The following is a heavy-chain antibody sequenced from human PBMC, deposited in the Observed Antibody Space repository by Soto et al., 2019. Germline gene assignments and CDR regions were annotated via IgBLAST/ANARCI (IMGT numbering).Heavy chain of an antibody. CDR3: ARVVVATTRVYYYYYGMDV. Sequence: SLKISCQCSGYRCTSYWIGWVRQMAVKCLEWMWIIYPGDSYTRYSPSFQGQLNISADKSISTAYVQWSSLKASDTAMYYCARVVVATTRVYYYYYGMDVWGQGTTVPVSS. V-gene: IGHV5-51*01. CDR1: GYRCTSYW. J-gene: IGHJ6*01. CDR2: IYPGDSYT. D-gene: IGHD5-12*01.